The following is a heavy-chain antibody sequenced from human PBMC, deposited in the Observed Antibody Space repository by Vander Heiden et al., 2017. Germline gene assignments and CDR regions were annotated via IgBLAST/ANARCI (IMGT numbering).Heavy chain of an antibody. D-gene: IGHD4-4*01. CDR2: IYYSGST. CDR3: ARINSNYGGPHDY. J-gene: IGHJ4*02. V-gene: IGHV4-31*03. CDR1: GGSISSGGYY. Sequence: QVQLQESCPGLVKPSQTLSPTCTVSGGSISSGGYYWSWIRQHPGKGLEWIGYIYYSGSTYYNPSLKSRVTISVDTSKNQFSLKLSSVTAADTAVYYCARINSNYGGPHDYWGQGTLVTVSS.